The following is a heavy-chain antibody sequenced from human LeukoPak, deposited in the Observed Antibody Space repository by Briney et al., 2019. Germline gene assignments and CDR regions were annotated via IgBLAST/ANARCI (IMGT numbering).Heavy chain of an antibody. CDR2: IYPGDSDT. J-gene: IGHJ6*02. V-gene: IGHV5-51*01. CDR3: ARHTYDSSGYYSYYYGMDV. CDR1: GYSFTSYW. D-gene: IGHD3-22*01. Sequence: GESLKISCKGSGYSFTSYWIGWVRQMPGKGLEWMGIIYPGDSDTRYSPSFQGQVTISADKSISTAYLQWSSLKASDTAMYYCARHTYDSSGYYSYYYGMDVWGQGTTVTVSS.